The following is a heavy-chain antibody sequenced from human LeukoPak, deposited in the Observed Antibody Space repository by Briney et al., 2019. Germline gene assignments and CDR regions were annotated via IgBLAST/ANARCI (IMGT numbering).Heavy chain of an antibody. CDR2: ISVYNDNT. J-gene: IGHJ4*02. CDR3: ASDLVATSYDSSDLHYFDY. V-gene: IGHV1-18*01. CDR1: GYSFILYG. Sequence: ASVTVSCMASGYSFILYGISWVGQAPGPGREGMGWISVYNDNTNYAPSVQSRGTIHTAASTNTVYSECRSLRSVYTAVYYCASDLVATSYDSSDLHYFDYWGQGTLVTVSS. D-gene: IGHD3-22*01.